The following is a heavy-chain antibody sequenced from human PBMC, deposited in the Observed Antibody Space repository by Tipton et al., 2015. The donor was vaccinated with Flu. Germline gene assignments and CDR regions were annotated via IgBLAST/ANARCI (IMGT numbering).Heavy chain of an antibody. CDR1: GFTVSNNY. CDR3: ARVVLPYYWYFDL. D-gene: IGHD2-21*01. V-gene: IGHV3-53*01. CDR2: IYSGGST. J-gene: IGHJ2*01. Sequence: GSLRLSCAASGFTVSNNYLSWVRQAPGKGLEWVPVIYSGGSTYYADSVKGRFTISRDNSKNTLYLQMNSLRAEDTAVYYCARVVLPYYWYFDLWGRGTLVTVSS.